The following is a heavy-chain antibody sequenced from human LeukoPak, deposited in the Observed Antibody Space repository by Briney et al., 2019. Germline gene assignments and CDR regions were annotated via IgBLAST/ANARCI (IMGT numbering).Heavy chain of an antibody. Sequence: GGSLRLSCAASGFTFSSYGMHWVRQAPGKGLEWVAFIRYDGSNKYYADSVKGRFTISRDNSKNTLYLQMNSLRAEDTAVYYCAKDRYTAMVIDYWGQGTLVTVSS. D-gene: IGHD5-18*01. CDR2: IRYDGSNK. V-gene: IGHV3-30*02. CDR3: AKDRYTAMVIDY. J-gene: IGHJ4*02. CDR1: GFTFSSYG.